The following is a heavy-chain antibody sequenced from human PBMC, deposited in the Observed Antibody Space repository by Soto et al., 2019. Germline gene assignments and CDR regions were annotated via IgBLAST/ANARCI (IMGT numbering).Heavy chain of an antibody. CDR3: TTSPYSSGWYGDGGYYYGMDV. J-gene: IGHJ6*02. D-gene: IGHD6-19*01. V-gene: IGHV3-15*07. CDR2: IKSKTDGGTT. CDR1: GFTFSNAW. Sequence: GGSLRLSCAASGFTFSNAWMNWVRQAPGKGLEWVGRIKSKTDGGTTDYAAPVKGRFTISRDDSKNTLYLQMNSLKTEDTAVYYCTTSPYSSGWYGDGGYYYGMDVWGQGTTVTVSS.